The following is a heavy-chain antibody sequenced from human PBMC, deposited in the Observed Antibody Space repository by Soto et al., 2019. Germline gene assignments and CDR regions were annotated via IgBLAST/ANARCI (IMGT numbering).Heavy chain of an antibody. CDR1: GFSLSTDGVG. V-gene: IGHV2-5*01. CDR2: IYRNDDK. Sequence: QNTLKESGPTLVKPTQPLTLTCTFSGFSLSTDGVGVGWFRQPPGKDLEWLALIYRNDDKRYSPFLMSSLTTANDTSKTQLVLTMTNVDPADTATYYCARRPGYSNYLDYWGHGTLVTVSA. D-gene: IGHD4-4*01. CDR3: ARRPGYSNYLDY. J-gene: IGHJ4*01.